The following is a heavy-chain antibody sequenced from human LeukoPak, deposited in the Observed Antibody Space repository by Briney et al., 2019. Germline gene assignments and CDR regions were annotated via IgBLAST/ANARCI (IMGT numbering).Heavy chain of an antibody. J-gene: IGHJ4*02. D-gene: IGHD3-10*01. V-gene: IGHV3-48*04. Sequence: GGSLRLSCAASGFTFSSYSMNWVRQAPGKGLEWVSYISSSSSTIYYADSVKGRFTISRDNAKNSLYLQMNSLRAEDTAVYYCAWTDYYGSGSYIGPFDYWGQGTLVTVSS. CDR2: ISSSSSTI. CDR3: AWTDYYGSGSYIGPFDY. CDR1: GFTFSSYS.